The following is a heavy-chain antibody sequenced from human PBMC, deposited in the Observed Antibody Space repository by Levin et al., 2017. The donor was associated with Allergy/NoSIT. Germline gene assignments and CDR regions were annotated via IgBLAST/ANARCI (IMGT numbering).Heavy chain of an antibody. CDR1: GFTFSSYD. CDR2: ISGSGGST. J-gene: IGHJ6*02. V-gene: IGHV3-23*01. CDR3: AKFEGVRIAARRTSGMDV. D-gene: IGHD6-6*01. Sequence: GESLKISCAASGFTFSSYDMSWVRRAPGKGLEWVSGISGSGGSTYYADSVKGRFTISRDNSKNTLSLQMNSLRAEDTAVYYCAKFEGVRIAARRTSGMDVGGQGTTVTVSS.